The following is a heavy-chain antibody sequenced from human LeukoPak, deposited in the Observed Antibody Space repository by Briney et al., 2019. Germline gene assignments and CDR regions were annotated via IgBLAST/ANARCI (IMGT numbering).Heavy chain of an antibody. Sequence: GGSLRLSCAASGFTFSDYYMSWTRQAPGKGLEWVSYISSSGSTIYYADSVKGRFTISRDNAKNSLYLQMNSLRAEDTAVYYCARGARYCSSTSCPRGFDPWGQGTLVTVSS. D-gene: IGHD2-2*01. CDR1: GFTFSDYY. J-gene: IGHJ5*02. CDR3: ARGARYCSSTSCPRGFDP. V-gene: IGHV3-11*01. CDR2: ISSSGSTI.